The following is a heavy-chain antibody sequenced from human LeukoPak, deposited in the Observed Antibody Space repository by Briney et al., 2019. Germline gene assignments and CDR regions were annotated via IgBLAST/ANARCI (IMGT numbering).Heavy chain of an antibody. J-gene: IGHJ4*02. CDR1: GGSFSGYY. V-gene: IGHV4-34*01. CDR2: INHSGST. Sequence: PSETLSLTWAVYGGSFSGYYWSWIRQPPGKGLEWIGEINHSGSTNYNPSLKSQVTISVDTSKNQFSLKLSSVTAADTAVYYCARWVTSSYNWNYGEGTYHYFDYWGQGALVTVSS. D-gene: IGHD1-7*01. CDR3: ARWVTSSYNWNYGEGTYHYFDY.